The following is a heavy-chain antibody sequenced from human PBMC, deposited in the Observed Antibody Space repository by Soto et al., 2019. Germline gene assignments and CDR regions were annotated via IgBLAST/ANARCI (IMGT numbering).Heavy chain of an antibody. J-gene: IGHJ4*02. Sequence: SETLSLTCTVSGGSISSYYWSWIRQPAGKGLEWIGRIYTSGSTNYNPSLKSRVTMSVDTSKNQFSLKLSSVTAADTAVYYCARSHYYDSSGYYFDYWGQGTLVTVSS. CDR3: ARSHYYDSSGYYFDY. CDR1: GGSISSYY. D-gene: IGHD3-22*01. CDR2: IYTSGST. V-gene: IGHV4-4*07.